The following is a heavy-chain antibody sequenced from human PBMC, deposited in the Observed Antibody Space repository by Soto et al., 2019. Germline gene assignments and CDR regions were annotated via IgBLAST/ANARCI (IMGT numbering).Heavy chain of an antibody. V-gene: IGHV1-58*01. Sequence: ASVKVSCKASGFAFTSSAVQWVRQARGQRLEWIGWIVVGSGNTNYAQKFQERVTITRDMSTSTAYMELSSLRSEDTAVYYCAAEGWFGELSLYYGMDVWGQGTTVTV. CDR1: GFAFTSSA. CDR3: AAEGWFGELSLYYGMDV. J-gene: IGHJ6*02. CDR2: IVVGSGNT. D-gene: IGHD3-10*01.